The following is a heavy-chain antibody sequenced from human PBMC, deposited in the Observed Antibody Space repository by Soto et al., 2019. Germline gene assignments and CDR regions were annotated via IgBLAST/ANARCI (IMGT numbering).Heavy chain of an antibody. CDR2: IKRKTGAYAT. Sequence: PGGSLRLSCAASGFIFSDSDIYWVRQASGKGLEWVGRIKRKTGAYATEYGVSVRGRFTVSRDDGKNTAYLQMDSQKSEGTAVYYCARDRLPFELWGRGTLVTVSS. D-gene: IGHD5-18*01. V-gene: IGHV3-73*01. CDR1: GFIFSDSD. J-gene: IGHJ2*01. CDR3: ARDRLPFEL.